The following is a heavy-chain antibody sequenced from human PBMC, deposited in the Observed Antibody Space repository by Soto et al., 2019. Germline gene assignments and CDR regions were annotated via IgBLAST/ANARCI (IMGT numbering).Heavy chain of an antibody. Sequence: SGPTLVNPTETLTLTCTVSGFSLNNARVGVNWIRQPPGQALEWLAHIFSSDEKSYSTSLKSRLTISKDTPKSQVVLTMTNMDPVDTATYYCARIITAGYSSSWYVDYWGQGTLVTVSS. CDR1: GFSLNNARVG. D-gene: IGHD6-13*01. J-gene: IGHJ4*02. CDR2: IFSSDEK. CDR3: ARIITAGYSSSWYVDY. V-gene: IGHV2-26*01.